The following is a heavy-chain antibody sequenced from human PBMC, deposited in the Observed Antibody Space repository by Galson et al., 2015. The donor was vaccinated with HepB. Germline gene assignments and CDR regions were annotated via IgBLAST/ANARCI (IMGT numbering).Heavy chain of an antibody. V-gene: IGHV3-48*01. Sequence: SLRLSCAASGLTFNAYSLNWVLQAPGKGLEWLSYISSSSRTISYAGSVQGRFTISRDNAKKSLYLQMNSLRAEDTAVYYCATGHADYWGKGSLVTVSS. CDR3: ATGHADY. J-gene: IGHJ4*02. CDR2: ISSSSRTI. CDR1: GLTFNAYS.